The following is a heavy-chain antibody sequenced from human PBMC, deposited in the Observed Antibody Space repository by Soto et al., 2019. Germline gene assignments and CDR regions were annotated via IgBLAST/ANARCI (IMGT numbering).Heavy chain of an antibody. CDR3: AVGASAAAAWYSHGMDV. CDR1: GDTFSRYS. D-gene: IGHD1-26*01. Sequence: QVQLVQSGAEVKKPGSLVKVSCKASGDTFSRYSIIWVRQAPGQGLEWMGGIFAGFGTATYAQKFHGRVLIIADESTTTAYMELTSLTYEDTAVYYCAVGASAAAAWYSHGMDVWGLGTTVTVSS. J-gene: IGHJ6*02. V-gene: IGHV1-69*12. CDR2: IFAGFGTA.